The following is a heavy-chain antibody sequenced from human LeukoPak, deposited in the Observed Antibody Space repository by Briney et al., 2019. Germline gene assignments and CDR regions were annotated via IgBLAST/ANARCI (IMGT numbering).Heavy chain of an antibody. V-gene: IGHV1-2*02. CDR3: ARVRTGSDDAFDI. CDR2: INPNSGGT. Sequence: ASVKVSCKASGYTFTSYGISWVRQAPGQGLEWVGWINPNSGGTNYAQKFQGRVTMTRDTSISTAYMELSRLRSDDTAVYYCARVRTGSDDAFDIWGQGTLVTVSS. CDR1: GYTFTSYG. D-gene: IGHD1-1*01. J-gene: IGHJ3*02.